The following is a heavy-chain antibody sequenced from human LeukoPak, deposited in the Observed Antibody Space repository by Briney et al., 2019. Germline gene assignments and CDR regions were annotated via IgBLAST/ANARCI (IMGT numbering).Heavy chain of an antibody. CDR3: ASNDDSSGYRLFDY. D-gene: IGHD3-22*01. V-gene: IGHV3-48*03. Sequence: GGSLRLSCAASGFTLSSYEMNWVRQAPGKGLEWVSYISSSGSTIYYADSVKGRFTISRDNAKNSLYLQMNSLRAEDTAVYYCASNDDSSGYRLFDYWGQGTLVTVSS. CDR1: GFTLSSYE. J-gene: IGHJ4*02. CDR2: ISSSGSTI.